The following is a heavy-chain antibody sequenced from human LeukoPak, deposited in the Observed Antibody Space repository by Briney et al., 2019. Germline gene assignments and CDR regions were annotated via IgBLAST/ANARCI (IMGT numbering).Heavy chain of an antibody. CDR3: ARTSYYYDSSPEAFDI. CDR2: IYTSGST. J-gene: IGHJ3*02. D-gene: IGHD3-22*01. CDR1: GGSISSYY. Sequence: PSETLSLTCTVSGGSISSYYWSWIRQPAAKGQEWIGRIYTSGSTNYNPSLKSRVTMSVDTSKSQFSLKLSSVTAADTAVDYCARTSYYYDSSPEAFDIWGQGTMVTVSS. V-gene: IGHV4-4*07.